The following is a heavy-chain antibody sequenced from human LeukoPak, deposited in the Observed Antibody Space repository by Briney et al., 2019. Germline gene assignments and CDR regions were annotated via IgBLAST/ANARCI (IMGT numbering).Heavy chain of an antibody. CDR3: AKDTPRYCSSTSCYPNWFDP. J-gene: IGHJ5*02. V-gene: IGHV3-23*01. CDR1: GFTFSSYA. CDR2: ISGSGGST. D-gene: IGHD2-2*01. Sequence: SGGSLRLSCAASGFTFSSYAMSWVRQAPGKGLEWVSAISGSGGSTYYADSVKGRFTISRDNSKNTLYLQMNSLRAEDTAVYYCAKDTPRYCSSTSCYPNWFDPWGQGTLVTVSS.